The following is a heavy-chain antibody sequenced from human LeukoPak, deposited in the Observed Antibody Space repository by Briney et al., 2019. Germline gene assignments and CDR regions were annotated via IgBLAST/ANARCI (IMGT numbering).Heavy chain of an antibody. CDR2: IRYDGRNK. D-gene: IGHD4-11*01. J-gene: IGHJ3*02. V-gene: IGHV3-30*02. CDR3: ARTYSNYGAFDI. CDR1: GFTFSSYG. Sequence: GGSLRLSCAAFGFTFSSYGMHWVRQAPGKGLEWVAFIRYDGRNKYYGDPVKGRFSISRDNSKNTLYLQMNSLRAEDTAVYYCARTYSNYGAFDIWGQGTMVTVSS.